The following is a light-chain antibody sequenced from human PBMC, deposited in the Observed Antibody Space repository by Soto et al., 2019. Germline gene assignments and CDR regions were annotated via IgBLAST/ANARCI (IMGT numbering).Light chain of an antibody. J-gene: IGKJ4*01. CDR3: QQYSNWPT. CDR2: GAS. CDR1: QSVSSN. Sequence: DIVMTQSPATLSVSPGERATLSCRASQSVSSNLAWYQQKPGRAPRLLIYGASTRATGIPARFSGSGSGTEFTLTISSLQSEDFAVYFCQQYSNWPTFGGGTKVEIK. V-gene: IGKV3-15*01.